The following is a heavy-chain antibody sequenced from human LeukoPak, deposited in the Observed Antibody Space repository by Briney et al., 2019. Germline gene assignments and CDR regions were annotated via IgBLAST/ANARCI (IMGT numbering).Heavy chain of an antibody. CDR1: GYTFTSYY. CDR2: INPSGGST. Sequence: ASVKVSCKASGYTFTSYYMHWVRQAPGQGLEWMGIINPSGGSTSYAQKFQGRVTMTRDTSTSTVYMELSSLRSEDTAVYYCARDPSHPIWSGYPFDYWGQGTLVTVSS. D-gene: IGHD3-3*01. CDR3: ARDPSHPIWSGYPFDY. J-gene: IGHJ4*02. V-gene: IGHV1-46*01.